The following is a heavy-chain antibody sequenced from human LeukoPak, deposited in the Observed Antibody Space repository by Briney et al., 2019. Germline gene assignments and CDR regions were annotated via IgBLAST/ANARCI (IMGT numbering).Heavy chain of an antibody. D-gene: IGHD3-16*01. J-gene: IGHJ4*02. Sequence: SDTLSLTCTVSGGSISNYYWSWIRQPPGKGLEWIGYISYSGSTNYNPSLKSRVTISVDTSKNQFSLKLTSVTTADTAVYYCARVGRGDYTWGSYSFDYWGQGTLVTVSS. CDR2: ISYSGST. CDR1: GGSISNYY. V-gene: IGHV4-59*07. CDR3: ARVGRGDYTWGSYSFDY.